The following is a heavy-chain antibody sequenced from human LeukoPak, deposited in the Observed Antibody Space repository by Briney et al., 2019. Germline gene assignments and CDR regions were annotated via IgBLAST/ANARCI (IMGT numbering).Heavy chain of an antibody. CDR3: AREYCSSTSCYPAFDI. CDR2: IYYSGST. J-gene: IGHJ3*02. Sequence: SETLSLTCTVSGGSISSYYWSWIRQPPGKGLEWIGYIYYSGSTNYNPSLKSRVTISVDTSKNQFSLKLSSVTAADTAVYYCAREYCSSTSCYPAFDIWGQGTMVTVSS. V-gene: IGHV4-59*01. CDR1: GGSISSYY. D-gene: IGHD2-2*01.